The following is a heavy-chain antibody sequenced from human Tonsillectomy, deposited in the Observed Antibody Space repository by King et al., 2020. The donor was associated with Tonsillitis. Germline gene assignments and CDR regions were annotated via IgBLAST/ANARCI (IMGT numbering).Heavy chain of an antibody. CDR2: ISAYNGVT. D-gene: IGHD3-3*01. CDR1: GYTLTSYG. V-gene: IGHV1-18*01. J-gene: IGHJ4*02. Sequence: QLVQSGDEVKKPGASVKVSCKASGYTLTSYGFSWLRRAPGQGLEWMGWISAYNGVTNYSQKLQGRVKMTTETSTNTAYMGLRSLRSDDTALYYCARSDVRSGSFTDYWGQGTLVTVSS. CDR3: ARSDVRSGSFTDY.